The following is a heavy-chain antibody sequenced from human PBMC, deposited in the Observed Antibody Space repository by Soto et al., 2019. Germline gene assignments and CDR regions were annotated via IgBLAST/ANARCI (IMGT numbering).Heavy chain of an antibody. Sequence: SVKVSCKASGGTFSSYAISWVRQAPGQGLEWMGGIIPIFGTANYAQKFQGRVTITADKSTSTAYMELSSLRSEDTAVYYCARGHRSGWYDGYYFDYWGQGTLVTVSS. D-gene: IGHD6-19*01. J-gene: IGHJ4*02. V-gene: IGHV1-69*06. CDR3: ARGHRSGWYDGYYFDY. CDR1: GGTFSSYA. CDR2: IIPIFGTA.